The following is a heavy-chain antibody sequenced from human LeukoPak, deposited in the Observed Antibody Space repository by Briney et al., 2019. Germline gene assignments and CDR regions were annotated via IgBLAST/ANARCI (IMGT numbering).Heavy chain of an antibody. Sequence: GGSLRLSCAASGFTLTTYAMSWVRQAPGKGREWVSVISGSGDSTYYADSVKGRFTISRDNSKNTLYLQMNSLRAEDPAVYYCAKRRGLELLYYYYMDVWGKGTTVTVSS. D-gene: IGHD1-7*01. V-gene: IGHV3-23*01. CDR3: AKRRGLELLYYYYMDV. CDR2: ISGSGDST. J-gene: IGHJ6*03. CDR1: GFTLTTYA.